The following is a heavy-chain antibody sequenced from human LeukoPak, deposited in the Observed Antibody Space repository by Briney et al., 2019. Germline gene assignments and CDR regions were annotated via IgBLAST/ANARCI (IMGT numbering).Heavy chain of an antibody. J-gene: IGHJ4*02. Sequence: ASVKVSCKASGYTFTSYGISWVRQAPGQGLEWMGWISAYNGNTNYAQELQGRVTMTTDTSTSTAYMELRSLRSDDTAVYYCARVTMVRGVITPWHFDYWGQGTLVTVSS. CDR1: GYTFTSYG. CDR2: ISAYNGNT. V-gene: IGHV1-18*01. D-gene: IGHD3-10*01. CDR3: ARVTMVRGVITPWHFDY.